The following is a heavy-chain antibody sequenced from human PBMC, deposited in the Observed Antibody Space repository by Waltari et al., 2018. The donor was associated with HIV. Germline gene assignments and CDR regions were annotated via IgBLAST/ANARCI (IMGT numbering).Heavy chain of an antibody. J-gene: IGHJ6*02. Sequence: VHGGRSLRLSCAASGFSFSDYAMNWVRQAPGKGLEWISYISSSSSNIKYADSVKGRFTISRDNTKRSLDLHMNNLRDEDTAVYFCARDTLNLYFGLDVWGQGTTVSVSS. CDR1: GFSFSDYA. V-gene: IGHV3-48*02. CDR3: ARDTLNLYFGLDV. CDR2: ISSSSSNI.